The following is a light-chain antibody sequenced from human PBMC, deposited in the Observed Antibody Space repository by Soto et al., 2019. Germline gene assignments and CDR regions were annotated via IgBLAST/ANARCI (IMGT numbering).Light chain of an antibody. V-gene: IGKV3-20*01. Sequence: EVVLTQSPGTLSLSPGERVTLSCRASQSVSSTYLAWYQQKPGQAPRLLIYGVSSRATGIPDRFSVSGSETDFTLTISRLEPEDFAVYYCQQYGSSPWTFGQGTKVEIK. J-gene: IGKJ1*01. CDR1: QSVSSTY. CDR2: GVS. CDR3: QQYGSSPWT.